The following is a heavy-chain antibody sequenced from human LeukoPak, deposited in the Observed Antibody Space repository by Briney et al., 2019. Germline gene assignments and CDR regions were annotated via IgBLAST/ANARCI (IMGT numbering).Heavy chain of an antibody. Sequence: PSETLSLTCTVSGGSISSGDYYWSWIRQPPGKGLEWIGEINHSGSTNYNPSLKSRVTISVDTSKNQFSLKLSSVTAADTAVYYCARGGRVGVGYYGPGSYYYNYWGQGTLVTVSS. CDR2: INHSGST. CDR3: ARGGRVGVGYYGPGSYYYNY. CDR1: GGSISSGDYY. D-gene: IGHD3-10*01. V-gene: IGHV4-39*07. J-gene: IGHJ4*02.